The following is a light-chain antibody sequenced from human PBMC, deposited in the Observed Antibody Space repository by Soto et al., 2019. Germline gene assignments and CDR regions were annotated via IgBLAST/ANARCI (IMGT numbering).Light chain of an antibody. CDR3: QQRSNWPLT. V-gene: IGKV3D-20*02. CDR2: GAS. J-gene: IGKJ4*01. Sequence: DIVLTQSPGTLSLSPGERATLSCRASQSVGNVYLAWYQQKPGQAPRLLIHGASNRASGIPDRFSGSGSGTDFTLTISSLEPEDFAVYYCQQRSNWPLTFGGGTKVDIK. CDR1: QSVGNVY.